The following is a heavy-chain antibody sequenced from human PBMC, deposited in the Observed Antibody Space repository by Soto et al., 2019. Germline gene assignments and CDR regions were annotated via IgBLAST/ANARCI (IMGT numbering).Heavy chain of an antibody. CDR2: TFFRSKWYN. J-gene: IGHJ4*02. Sequence: SQTLSLTCGISGDSVSSNNVAWNWIRQSPSRGLEWLGRTFFRSKWYNEYAASVKSRIAINPDTSQNQFSLQLNSVTPDDTTVYYCAKAGLYCSGGTCFSLDYWGQGILVTVSS. CDR1: GDSVSSNNVA. V-gene: IGHV6-1*01. D-gene: IGHD2-15*01. CDR3: AKAGLYCSGGTCFSLDY.